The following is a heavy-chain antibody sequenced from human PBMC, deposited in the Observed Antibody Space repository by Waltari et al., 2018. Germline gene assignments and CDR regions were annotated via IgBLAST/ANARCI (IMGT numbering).Heavy chain of an antibody. CDR1: GYTFTGYY. D-gene: IGHD2-21*01. J-gene: IGHJ5*02. Sequence: QVQLVQSGAEVKKPGASVKVSCKASGYTFTGYYMHWVRQAPGQGLEWMGWINPNSGGTNYAQKFQGRVTMTRDTSISTAYMELSRLRSDDTAVYYCARCPPLLDGDCYSCPANWFDPWGQGTLVTVSS. V-gene: IGHV1-2*02. CDR3: ARCPPLLDGDCYSCPANWFDP. CDR2: INPNSGGT.